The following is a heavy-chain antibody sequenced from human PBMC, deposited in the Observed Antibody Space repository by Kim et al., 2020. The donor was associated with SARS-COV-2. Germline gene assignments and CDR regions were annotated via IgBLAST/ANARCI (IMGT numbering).Heavy chain of an antibody. CDR2: ISTSSSYI. D-gene: IGHD2-8*01. CDR3: ARGLMQPYYFDY. Sequence: GGSLRLSCAASGFTFSSYGMNWVRQAPGRGLEWVSSISTSSSYIYYADSVKGRFTISRDNAKNSLYLQMNSLRAEDTAVYYCARGLMQPYYFDYWGQGTLVTVSS. V-gene: IGHV3-21*01. J-gene: IGHJ4*02. CDR1: GFTFSSYG.